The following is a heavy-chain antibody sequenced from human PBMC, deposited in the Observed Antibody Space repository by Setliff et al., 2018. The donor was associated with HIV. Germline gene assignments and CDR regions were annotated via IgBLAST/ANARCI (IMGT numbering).Heavy chain of an antibody. Sequence: ASVKVSCKSSGYTFTDYFMHWVRQAPGQGLEWMGWISPDNANTRISQRFRGSVTMTRDRSINTAYMEFSGLTSDDTAVYYCAVDGDYAGGVGYWGQGTLVTVSS. CDR1: GYTFTDYF. CDR2: ISPDNANT. CDR3: AVDGDYAGGVGY. D-gene: IGHD4-17*01. V-gene: IGHV1-2*02. J-gene: IGHJ4*02.